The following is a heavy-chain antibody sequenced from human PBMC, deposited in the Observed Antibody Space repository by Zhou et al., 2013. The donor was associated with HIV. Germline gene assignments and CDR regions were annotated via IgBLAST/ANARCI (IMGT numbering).Heavy chain of an antibody. Sequence: QVQLVQSGAEVQKPGASVKVSCKASGYTFTSYYLHWVRQAPGQGLEWMGIINPFGGSTSYAQKFQGRVTMTRDTSTSTVYMELSSLRFEDTAVYYCARPGGIHPSDPYYMDVWGKGTTVTVSS. D-gene: IGHD5-18*01. CDR3: ARPGGIHPSDPYYMDV. V-gene: IGHV1-46*01. J-gene: IGHJ6*03. CDR2: INPFGGST. CDR1: GYTFTSYY.